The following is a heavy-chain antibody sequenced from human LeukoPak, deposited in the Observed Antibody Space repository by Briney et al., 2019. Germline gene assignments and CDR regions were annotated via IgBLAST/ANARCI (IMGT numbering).Heavy chain of an antibody. CDR1: GFTFSDYY. D-gene: IGHD1-26*01. J-gene: IGHJ3*02. Sequence: GGSLRRSCAASGFTFSDYYMSWIRQAPGKGLEWVSYISSSGSTIYYADSVKGRFTISRDNAKNSLYLQMNSLRAEDTAVYYCARDSTPRNSGEAFDIWGQGTMVTVSS. CDR2: ISSSGSTI. CDR3: ARDSTPRNSGEAFDI. V-gene: IGHV3-11*01.